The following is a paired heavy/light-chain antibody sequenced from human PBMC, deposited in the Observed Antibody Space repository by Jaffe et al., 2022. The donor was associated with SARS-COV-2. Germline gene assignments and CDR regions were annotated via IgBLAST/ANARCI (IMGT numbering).Heavy chain of an antibody. CDR3: ARLDDSSGYYQRAAFDI. J-gene: IGHJ3*02. V-gene: IGHV5-51*01. D-gene: IGHD3-22*01. CDR2: IYPGDSDS. Sequence: EVQLVQSGAEVKKPGESLKISCKGSGYSFTNYWIGWVRQMPGKGLEWMGIIYPGDSDSRYSPSFQGQVTISADKSISTAYLQWSSLKASDTAMYYCARLDDSSGYYQRAAFDIWGQGTMVTVSS. CDR1: GYSFTNYW.
Light chain of an antibody. CDR2: YDS. CDR3: QVWDSSMDHWV. CDR1: NIGSKS. Sequence: SYVLTQPPSVSVAPGKTARITCGGNNIGSKSVHWYQQKTGQAPVLVIYYDSDRPSGIPERFSGSNSGNTATLTISRVEAGDEADFYCQVWDSSMDHWVFGGGTKLTVL. J-gene: IGLJ3*02. V-gene: IGLV3-21*04.